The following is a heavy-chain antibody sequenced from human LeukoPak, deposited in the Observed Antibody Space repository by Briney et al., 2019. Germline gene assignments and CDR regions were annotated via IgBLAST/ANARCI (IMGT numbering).Heavy chain of an antibody. V-gene: IGHV4-30-4*01. CDR2: IYYSGST. Sequence: SETLSLTCTVSGGSISSGDYYWSWIRQPPGKGLEWIGYIYYSGSTYYNPSLKSRVTISVDTSKNQFSLKLSSVTAADTVVYYCARTHSGYDYRYFDYWGQGTLVTVSS. D-gene: IGHD5-12*01. CDR3: ARTHSGYDYRYFDY. J-gene: IGHJ4*02. CDR1: GGSISSGDYY.